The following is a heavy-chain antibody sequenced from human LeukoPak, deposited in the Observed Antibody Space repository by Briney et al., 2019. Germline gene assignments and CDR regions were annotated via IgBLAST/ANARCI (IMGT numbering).Heavy chain of an antibody. V-gene: IGHV4-39*07. CDR3: ARVGERSVHGSYYMDV. CDR2: IYYSGST. D-gene: IGHD1-1*01. J-gene: IGHJ6*03. CDR1: GGSISSSSYY. Sequence: SETLSLTCTVSGGSISSSSYYWGWIRQPPGKGLEWIGSIYYSGSTYYNPSLKSRVTISVDTSKNQFSLKLSSVTAADTAVYYCARVGERSVHGSYYMDVWGKGTTVTISS.